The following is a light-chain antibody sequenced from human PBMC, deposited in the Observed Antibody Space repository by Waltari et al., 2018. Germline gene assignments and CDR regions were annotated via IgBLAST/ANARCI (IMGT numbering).Light chain of an antibody. J-gene: IGKJ5*01. V-gene: IGKV1-39*01. CDR1: QSIGRY. CDR2: SAS. CDR3: QQTYNTLPIT. Sequence: DIQMTQSPSSLSASVGDRVTITCRASQSIGRYLNWYQQKPGKAPKPLIYSASSLQSGVPSMFSCSGSVTDFTVTISSLQPEDSATYYCQQTYNTLPITFGQGTRLETK.